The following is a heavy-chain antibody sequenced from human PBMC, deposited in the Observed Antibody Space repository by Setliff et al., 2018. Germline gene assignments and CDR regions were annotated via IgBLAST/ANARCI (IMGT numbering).Heavy chain of an antibody. D-gene: IGHD1-1*01. CDR1: GDSISSRRNY. Sequence: SETLSLTCTVSGDSISSRRNYWGWFRQPAGKELEWIGRIDRFGNTYSNSSLKSRLTISVDTSKNQFFLKLTSVTAADTAIYYCARTGTYRYFDYWGQGTLVTVSS. V-gene: IGHV4-39*01. J-gene: IGHJ4*02. CDR3: ARTGTYRYFDY. CDR2: IDRFGNT.